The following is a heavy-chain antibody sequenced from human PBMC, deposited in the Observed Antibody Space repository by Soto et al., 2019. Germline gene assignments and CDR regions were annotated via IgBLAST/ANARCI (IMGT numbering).Heavy chain of an antibody. CDR2: IDYSGTA. D-gene: IGHD1-1*01. CDR1: GGSISSGGYY. V-gene: IGHV4-31*03. CDR3: ARGTKVASFDN. J-gene: IGHJ4*02. Sequence: QVQLQESGPGLRKPSQTLSLTCTVSGGSISSGGYYWSWIRQRPGQGLEWIGYIDYSGTAYYNPSLKSRVTISGDTSNNHCSLNLSSVTAADTAVYYCARGTKVASFDNWGQGTLVTVSS.